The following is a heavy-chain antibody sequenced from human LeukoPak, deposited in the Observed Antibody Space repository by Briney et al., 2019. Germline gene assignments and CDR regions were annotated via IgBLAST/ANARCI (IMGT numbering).Heavy chain of an antibody. Sequence: GGSLRLSCAASGFTFDDYAMHWVRQAPGKGLEWVSGISWNSGSIGYADSVKGRFTIYRDNAKNSLYLQMNSLRAEDTAVYYCARERGYSYGYGDYWGQGTLATVSS. CDR2: ISWNSGSI. CDR3: ARERGYSYGYGDY. CDR1: GFTFDDYA. V-gene: IGHV3-9*01. J-gene: IGHJ4*02. D-gene: IGHD5-18*01.